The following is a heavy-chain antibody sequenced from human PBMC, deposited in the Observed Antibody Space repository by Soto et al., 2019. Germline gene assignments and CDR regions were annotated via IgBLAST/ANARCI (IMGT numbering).Heavy chain of an antibody. CDR3: AKDISSGGSSDYYYYGMDV. V-gene: IGHV3-9*01. J-gene: IGHJ6*02. CDR2: ISWNSGSI. Sequence: GGSLRLSCAASGFTFDDYAMHWVRQAPGKGLEWVSGISWNSGSIGYADSVKGRFTISRDNAKNSLYLQMNSLRAEDTALYYCAKDISSGGSSDYYYYGMDVWGQGTTVTVSS. CDR1: GFTFDDYA. D-gene: IGHD2-15*01.